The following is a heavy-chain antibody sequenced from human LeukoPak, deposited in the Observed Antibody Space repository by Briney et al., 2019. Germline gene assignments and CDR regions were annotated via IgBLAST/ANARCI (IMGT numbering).Heavy chain of an antibody. CDR3: ARERATVTTEVDS. Sequence: SETLSLTCTVSGGSISGYYWSWIRQPAGEGLEWIGRIFTSGSTNYNPSLKSRLTMSLDKSRNQFSLKLSSVTAADTAVYYCARERATVTTEVDSWGQGILVTVSS. V-gene: IGHV4-4*07. D-gene: IGHD4-17*01. J-gene: IGHJ4*02. CDR1: GGSISGYY. CDR2: IFTSGST.